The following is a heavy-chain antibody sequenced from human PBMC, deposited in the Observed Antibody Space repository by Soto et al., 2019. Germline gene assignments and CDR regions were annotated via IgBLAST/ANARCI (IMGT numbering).Heavy chain of an antibody. CDR3: ARAGDSSLTGSFDI. V-gene: IGHV4-4*02. CDR1: GGSISSNNW. D-gene: IGHD4-17*01. J-gene: IGHJ3*02. CDR2: IYHSGST. Sequence: SETLSLTCVVAGGSISSNNWWSWVRQPPGRGLEWIGEIYHSGSTNYNPSLKSRVTMSVDKSRNQFSLKLNSVTAADTAVYYCARAGDSSLTGSFDIWGQGTMVTVSS.